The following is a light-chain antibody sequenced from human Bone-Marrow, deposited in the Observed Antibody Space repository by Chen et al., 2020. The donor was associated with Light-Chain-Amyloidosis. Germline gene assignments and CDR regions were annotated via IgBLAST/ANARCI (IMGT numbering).Light chain of an antibody. Sequence: NFMLTQPHSVSASPGKTVSISCTRSSGSTATNYVQWYQQRPGSSPTTVIYEDDQRPSGVPDRFSGSIDRSSNSASLTISGLKTEDEADYYCQSYQGSSQGVFGGGTKLTVL. CDR1: SGSTATNY. CDR3: QSYQGSSQGV. J-gene: IGLJ3*02. V-gene: IGLV6-57*01. CDR2: EDD.